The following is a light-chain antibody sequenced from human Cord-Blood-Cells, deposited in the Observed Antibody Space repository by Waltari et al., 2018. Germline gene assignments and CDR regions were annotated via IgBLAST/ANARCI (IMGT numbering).Light chain of an antibody. CDR3: SSYTSSSTFVV. CDR1: SSDVGSYNR. CDR2: EVS. Sequence: QSALTQPPSVSWSPGHSVTISCTGTSSDVGSYNRVSWYQQPPGTAPKLMIYEVSNRPSGVPDRFSGSKSGNTASLTISGLQAEDEADYYCSSYTSSSTFVVFGGGTKLTVL. J-gene: IGLJ2*01. V-gene: IGLV2-18*02.